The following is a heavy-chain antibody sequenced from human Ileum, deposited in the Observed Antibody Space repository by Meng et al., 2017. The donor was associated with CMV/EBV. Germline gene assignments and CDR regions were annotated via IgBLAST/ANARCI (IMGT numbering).Heavy chain of an antibody. J-gene: IGHJ5*02. CDR3: ARLNYDFWSGYSVGWFDP. CDR2: IYYSGST. CDR1: GGSISSSSYY. D-gene: IGHD3-3*01. Sequence: SETLSLTCTVSGGSISSSSYYWGWIRQPPGKGLEWIGSIYYSGSTYYNPSLKSRVTISVDTSKNQFSLKPSSVTAADTAVYYCARLNYDFWSGYSVGWFDPWGQGTLVTVSS. V-gene: IGHV4-39*01.